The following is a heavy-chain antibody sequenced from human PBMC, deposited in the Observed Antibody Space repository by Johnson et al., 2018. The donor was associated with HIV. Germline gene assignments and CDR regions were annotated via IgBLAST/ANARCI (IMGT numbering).Heavy chain of an antibody. V-gene: IGHV3-30*04. CDR1: GFTFSSYA. CDR3: AKVGATVITPRGEAFDI. D-gene: IGHD4-23*01. Sequence: QVQLVESGGGVVQPGRSLRLSCAASGFTFSSYAMHWVRKAPGKGLEWVAVISYDGSNKYYADSVKGRVTISRDNSKNTLYLQMNSLRAEDTAVYYCAKVGATVITPRGEAFDIWGQGTMVTVSS. J-gene: IGHJ3*02. CDR2: ISYDGSNK.